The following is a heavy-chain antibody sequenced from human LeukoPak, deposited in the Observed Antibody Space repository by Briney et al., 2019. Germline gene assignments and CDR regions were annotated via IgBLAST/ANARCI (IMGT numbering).Heavy chain of an antibody. J-gene: IGHJ4*02. Sequence: GGSLRLSCAASGFTFSSYTMNWVRQAPGKGLEWVSSITSSSSYIYHADSVKGRFTISRDNAKNSLYLQMNSLRAEDTAVYYCARHVVAVGFDYWGQGTLVTVSS. CDR1: GFTFSSYT. CDR2: ITSSSSYI. V-gene: IGHV3-21*01. CDR3: ARHVVAVGFDY. D-gene: IGHD3-22*01.